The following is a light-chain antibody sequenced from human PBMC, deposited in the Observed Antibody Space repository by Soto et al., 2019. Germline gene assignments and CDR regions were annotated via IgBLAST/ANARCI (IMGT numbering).Light chain of an antibody. J-gene: IGKJ3*01. CDR1: QSVSSSY. Sequence: EIVLTQSPGTLSLSPGERATLSCRASQSVSSSYLAWYQQRPGQAPRLLIYGASGRATGIPDRFSGIGSGTDFTLTISRLEPEDFAVYYCQQYDSSPSFTFGPGTKVDIK. CDR3: QQYDSSPSFT. V-gene: IGKV3-20*01. CDR2: GAS.